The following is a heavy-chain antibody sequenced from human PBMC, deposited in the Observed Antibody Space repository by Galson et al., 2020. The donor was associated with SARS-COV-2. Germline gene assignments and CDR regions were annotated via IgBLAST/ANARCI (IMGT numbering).Heavy chain of an antibody. CDR3: AKEDDTSVFSWGWLTY. CDR2: IRGSSGGT. J-gene: IGHJ4*02. D-gene: IGHD3-22*01. CDR1: GLPFRNYA. V-gene: IGHV3-23*01. Sequence: ASLKLSCAASGLPFRNYAMTWVRQAPGKGLEWVSAIRGSSGGTYYADSVKGRFTISRDNSKNTLYLQMNRQRAADTAVYYCAKEDDTSVFSWGWLTYWGQGALVTVSS.